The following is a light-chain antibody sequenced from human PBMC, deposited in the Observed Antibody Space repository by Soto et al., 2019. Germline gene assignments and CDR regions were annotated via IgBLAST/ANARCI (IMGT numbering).Light chain of an antibody. Sequence: QSALTQPASVSGSPGQSITISCTGTSSDVGSYNLVSWYQQYPGKAPKLIIYEASKRPSGVSNRFAGPKSGNTASLTISGLQAEDEADYYCCSYAGRSTPYVLGTGTKVTVL. CDR2: EAS. CDR3: CSYAGRSTPYV. V-gene: IGLV2-23*01. CDR1: SSDVGSYNL. J-gene: IGLJ1*01.